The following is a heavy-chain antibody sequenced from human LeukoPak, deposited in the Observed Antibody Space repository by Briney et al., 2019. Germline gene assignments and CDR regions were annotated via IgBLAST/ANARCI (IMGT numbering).Heavy chain of an antibody. J-gene: IGHJ3*02. Sequence: ASVKVSCKASGYTFTSYGISWVRQAPGQGREWMGWISAYNGNTNYAQKLQGRVTMTTDTSTSTAYMELRSLRSDDTAVYYCASAYCSGGSCYPDDAFDIWGQGTMVTVSS. CDR2: ISAYNGNT. V-gene: IGHV1-18*01. D-gene: IGHD2-15*01. CDR1: GYTFTSYG. CDR3: ASAYCSGGSCYPDDAFDI.